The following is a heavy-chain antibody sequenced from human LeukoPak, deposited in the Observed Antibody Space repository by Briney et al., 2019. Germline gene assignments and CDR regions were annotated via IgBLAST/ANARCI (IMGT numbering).Heavy chain of an antibody. CDR2: INHSGST. J-gene: IGHJ6*02. CDR3: AXXXXXXXXXXXXTRFYGMDV. Sequence: SETLSLTCAVYGGSFSGYYWSWIRQPPGKGLEWSGEINHSGSTNYNPSLKSRVTISVGTSKNQFSLKLSSVTAADTAVYYCAXXXXXXXXXXXXTRFYGMDVWGQGTTVTVSS. V-gene: IGHV4-34*01. CDR1: GGSFSGYY.